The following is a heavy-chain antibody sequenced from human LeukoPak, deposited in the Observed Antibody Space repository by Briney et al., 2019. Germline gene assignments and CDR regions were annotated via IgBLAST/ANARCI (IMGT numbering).Heavy chain of an antibody. CDR1: GFSLRTRGVG. Sequence: SGPTLVKPTQTLTLACTFSGFSLRTRGVGVGWIRQPPGKALEWLSLIYWDDDKRYSPSLKSRLTITKDTSKNQVVLTMTNMDPVDRATYCCAHRPGRYSGYDFGYWGQGTLVTVP. CDR2: IYWDDDK. J-gene: IGHJ4*02. V-gene: IGHV2-5*02. D-gene: IGHD5-12*01. CDR3: AHRPGRYSGYDFGY.